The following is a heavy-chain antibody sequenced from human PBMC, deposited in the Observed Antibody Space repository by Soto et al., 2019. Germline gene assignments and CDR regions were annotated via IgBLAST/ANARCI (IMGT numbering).Heavy chain of an antibody. J-gene: IGHJ4*02. Sequence: PSETLSLTCAVSGGPINSGDYSWTWIRQPPGRGLEWIGNIHHRGTTYYTPSLKSRATISLDTSKNLFSLNLTSVTAADTAVYYCARTTSFDFWNSHYFGLWGRGTLLTVSS. CDR3: ARTTSFDFWNSHYFGL. CDR1: GGPINSGDYS. D-gene: IGHD3-3*01. CDR2: IHHRGTT. V-gene: IGHV4-30-2*01.